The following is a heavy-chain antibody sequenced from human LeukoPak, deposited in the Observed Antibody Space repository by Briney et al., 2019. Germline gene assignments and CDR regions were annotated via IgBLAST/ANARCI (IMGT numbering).Heavy chain of an antibody. CDR1: GYSFTSYW. CDR3: ARVNGNWNYGPRDWFDP. CDR2: IYPGDSDT. V-gene: IGHV5-51*01. J-gene: IGHJ5*02. Sequence: GESLKISCKGSGYSFTSYWIGWVRQMPGKGLEWMGIIYPGDSDTRYSPSFQGQVTISADKSISSAYLQWSSLKASDTAMYYCARVNGNWNYGPRDWFDPWGQGTLVTVSS. D-gene: IGHD1-7*01.